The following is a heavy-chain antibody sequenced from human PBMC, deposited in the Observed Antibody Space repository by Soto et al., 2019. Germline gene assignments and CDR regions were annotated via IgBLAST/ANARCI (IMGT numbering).Heavy chain of an antibody. Sequence: EVQLVESGGGLVQPGGSLRLSCAASGFTFSSYWMHWVRQAPGKGLVWVSRINSDGSSTSYADSVKGRFTISRDNSKNTLYLQMNSLRAEDTAVYYCAKDSYPTMIVVVTPFDYWGQGTLVTVSS. D-gene: IGHD3-22*01. CDR2: INSDGSST. V-gene: IGHV3-74*01. J-gene: IGHJ4*02. CDR1: GFTFSSYW. CDR3: AKDSYPTMIVVVTPFDY.